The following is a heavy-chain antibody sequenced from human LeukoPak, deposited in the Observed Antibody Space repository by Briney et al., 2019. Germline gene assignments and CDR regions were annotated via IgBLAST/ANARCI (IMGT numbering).Heavy chain of an antibody. CDR2: ITGSGDIR. V-gene: IGHV3-23*01. J-gene: IGHJ5*02. D-gene: IGHD1-26*01. Sequence: GGSLRLSCAASGFIFSTYAMTWVRQAPGKGLEWVSAITGSGDIRYYADSAKGRFTISRDNSKNTLYLQMNSLRAEDTAVYYCARGSGSYSFNLLGFDPWGQGTLVTVSS. CDR3: ARGSGSYSFNLLGFDP. CDR1: GFIFSTYA.